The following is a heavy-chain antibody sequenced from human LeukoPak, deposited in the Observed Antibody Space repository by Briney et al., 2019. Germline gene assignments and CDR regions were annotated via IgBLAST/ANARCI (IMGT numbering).Heavy chain of an antibody. V-gene: IGHV4-39*01. J-gene: IGHJ6*03. CDR3: ARQGNGSGSWGTYYYYYYMDV. CDR1: GGSISSSSYY. D-gene: IGHD3-10*01. CDR2: IYYSGST. Sequence: PSETLSLTCTVSGGSISSSSYYWGWIRQPPGKGLEWIGSIYYSGSTYYNPSLKSRVTISVDTSKNQFSLRLSSVTAADTAVYYCARQGNGSGSWGTYYYYYYMDVWGKGTTVNISS.